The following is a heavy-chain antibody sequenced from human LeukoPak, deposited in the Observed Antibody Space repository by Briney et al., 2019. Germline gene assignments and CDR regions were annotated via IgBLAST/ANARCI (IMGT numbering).Heavy chain of an antibody. CDR2: IYPGDSDT. Sequence: GESLKISCKGSGYSFTSYWIGWVRLMPGKGLEWMGIIYPGDSDTRYSPSFQGQATISADKSISTAYLQWSSLKASDTAMYYCARHEASKGSGTFDYWGQGTLVTVSS. CDR1: GYSFTSYW. D-gene: IGHD2-15*01. J-gene: IGHJ4*02. CDR3: ARHEASKGSGTFDY. V-gene: IGHV5-51*01.